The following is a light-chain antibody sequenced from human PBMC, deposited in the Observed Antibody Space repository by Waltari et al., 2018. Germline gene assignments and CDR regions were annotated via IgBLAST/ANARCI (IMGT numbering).Light chain of an antibody. J-gene: IGKJ3*01. CDR3: YQHNSGYT. Sequence: IILTQSPATLSLSPGGRVALSCRASQSVSSYLAWYQQKPGQAPRLLIHSASTRATGISDRFNGSGSGTEFTLTISSLEPEDVGVYYCYQHNSGYTFGPGTKMDVE. CDR2: SAS. V-gene: IGKV3D-15*01. CDR1: QSVSSY.